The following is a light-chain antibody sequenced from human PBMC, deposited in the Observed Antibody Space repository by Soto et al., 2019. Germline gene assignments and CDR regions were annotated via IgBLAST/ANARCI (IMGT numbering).Light chain of an antibody. V-gene: IGKV3-20*01. CDR3: QHYYTSYTT. Sequence: EFVLTQSPGTLSLSPGERATLSCGASQSVTSNYLAWYQQKPGQAPRLLIFGASTRATGIPDRFSGSGSGTDFTLTISRLEPEDFAVYYCQHYYTSYTTFGQGTKVDIK. J-gene: IGKJ1*01. CDR1: QSVTSNY. CDR2: GAS.